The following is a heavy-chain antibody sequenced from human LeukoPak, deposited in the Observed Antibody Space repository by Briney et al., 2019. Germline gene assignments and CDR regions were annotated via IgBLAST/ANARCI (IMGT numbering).Heavy chain of an antibody. CDR2: IKQDGSEK. Sequence: QSGGSLRLSCAASGFTFSNYALSWVRQAPGKGLEWVANIKQDGSEKYYVASVKGRFTVSRDNAKNSLYLQMSSLRAEDTAVYYCARRAYGAFGIWGQGTMVTVSS. J-gene: IGHJ3*02. CDR1: GFTFSNYA. D-gene: IGHD3-16*01. CDR3: ARRAYGAFGI. V-gene: IGHV3-7*01.